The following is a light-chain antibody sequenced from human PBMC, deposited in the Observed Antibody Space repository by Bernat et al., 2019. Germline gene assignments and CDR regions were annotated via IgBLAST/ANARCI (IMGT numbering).Light chain of an antibody. CDR2: QVS. V-gene: IGKV2-30*02. J-gene: IGKJ1*01. CDR1: QSLVHTDGNTY. Sequence: DVVMTQSPLSLLVTLGQPASISCRSSQSLVHTDGNTYLNWFHQSPGQPPRRLIHQVSNRDSGIPDRFSGSGSGTYFTLEISRVEAEDAGLYYCMQGTHWPLWTFGQGTKVEIE. CDR3: MQGTHWPLWT.